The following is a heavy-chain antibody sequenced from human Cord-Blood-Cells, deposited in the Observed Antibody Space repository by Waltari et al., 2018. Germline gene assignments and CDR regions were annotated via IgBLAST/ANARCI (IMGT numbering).Heavy chain of an antibody. D-gene: IGHD3-10*01. J-gene: IGHJ4*02. CDR2: IYSGGST. CDR3: ARVYGSGSGDDY. Sequence: EVQLVESGGGLIQPGGSLRLSCSASGFTVSSHYLSWVRQAPGKGLEWVSVIYSGGSTYYADSVKGRFTISRDNSKNTLYLQMNSLRAEDTAVYYCARVYGSGSGDDYWGQGTLVTVSS. CDR1: GFTVSSHY. V-gene: IGHV3-53*01.